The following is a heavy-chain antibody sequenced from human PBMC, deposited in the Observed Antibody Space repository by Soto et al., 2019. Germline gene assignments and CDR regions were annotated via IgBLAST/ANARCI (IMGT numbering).Heavy chain of an antibody. Sequence: QVQLVQSGAEVKKPGSSVKVSCKASGGTFSSYAISWVRQAPGQGLEWMGGIIPIFGTANYAQKFQGRVTITADESTSTAYMELSSLRSEDTAVYYCARRPYSNYVNYNYYGKDVWGQGTTVTVSS. V-gene: IGHV1-69*12. CDR2: IIPIFGTA. D-gene: IGHD4-4*01. CDR1: GGTFSSYA. J-gene: IGHJ6*02. CDR3: ARRPYSNYVNYNYYGKDV.